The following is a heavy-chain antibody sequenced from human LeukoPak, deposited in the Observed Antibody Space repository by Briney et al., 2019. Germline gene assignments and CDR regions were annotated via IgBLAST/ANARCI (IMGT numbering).Heavy chain of an antibody. J-gene: IGHJ4*02. CDR3: ARGRGGYSYGYGIVFDY. CDR1: GGSISSYY. CDR2: IYYSGST. D-gene: IGHD5-18*01. V-gene: IGHV4-59*01. Sequence: KTSETLSLTCTVSGGSISSYYWSWIRQPPGKGLEWIGYIYYSGSTNYNPSLKSRVTISVDTSKSQFSLKLSSVTAADTAVYYCARGRGGYSYGYGIVFDYWGQGTLVTVSS.